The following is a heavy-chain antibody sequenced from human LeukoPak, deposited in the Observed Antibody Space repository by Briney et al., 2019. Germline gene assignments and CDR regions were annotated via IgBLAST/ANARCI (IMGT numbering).Heavy chain of an antibody. Sequence: SETLSLTCTVSGGSISSSSYYWGWIRQPPGKGLEWIGSIYYSGSTYYNPSLKSRVTISVDTSKNQFSLKLSSVTAADTAVYYCARVRNDCSSTSCYKAPFDPWGQGTLVTVSS. CDR3: ARVRNDCSSTSCYKAPFDP. CDR2: IYYSGST. CDR1: GGSISSSSYY. D-gene: IGHD2-2*02. J-gene: IGHJ5*02. V-gene: IGHV4-39*07.